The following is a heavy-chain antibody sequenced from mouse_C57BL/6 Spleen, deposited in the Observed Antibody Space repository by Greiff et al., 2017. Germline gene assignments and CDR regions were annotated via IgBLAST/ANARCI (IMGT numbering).Heavy chain of an antibody. CDR1: GYTFTSYW. V-gene: IGHV1-52*01. CDR2: IDPSDSET. CDR3: ARSHYYGSSYAAWFAY. Sequence: VQLQQPGAELVRPGSSVKLSCKASGYTFTSYWMHWVKQRPIQGLEWIGNIDPSDSETHYNQKFKDKATLTVDKSSSTAYMQLSSLTSEDSAVYYCARSHYYGSSYAAWFAYWGQGTLVTVSA. D-gene: IGHD1-1*01. J-gene: IGHJ3*01.